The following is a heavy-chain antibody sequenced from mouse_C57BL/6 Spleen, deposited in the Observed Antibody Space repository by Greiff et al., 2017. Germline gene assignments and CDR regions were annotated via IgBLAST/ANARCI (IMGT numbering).Heavy chain of an antibody. Sequence: DVQLVESEGGLVQPGSSMKLSCTASGFTFSDYYMAWVRQVPEKGLEWVANINYDGSSTYYLDSLKSRFIISRDNAKNILYLQMSSLKSEDTATYYCAREGYSNYPYFDYWGQGTTLTVSS. CDR3: AREGYSNYPYFDY. J-gene: IGHJ2*01. CDR2: INYDGSST. D-gene: IGHD2-5*01. CDR1: GFTFSDYY. V-gene: IGHV5-16*01.